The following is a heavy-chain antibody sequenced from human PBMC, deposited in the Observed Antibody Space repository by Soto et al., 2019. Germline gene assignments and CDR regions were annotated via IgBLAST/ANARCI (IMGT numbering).Heavy chain of an antibody. Sequence: EVQLVESGGGLVQPGGSLRLSCAASGFTFSSYSMNWVRQAPGKGLEWVAYISSSSSTIYYVDSVKGRFTISRDNAKNSLYLQMNSLRAEDTAVYYCASHYGAGSYYNSDYWGQGTLVTVSS. CDR3: ASHYGAGSYYNSDY. V-gene: IGHV3-48*01. D-gene: IGHD3-10*01. CDR1: GFTFSSYS. J-gene: IGHJ4*02. CDR2: ISSSSSTI.